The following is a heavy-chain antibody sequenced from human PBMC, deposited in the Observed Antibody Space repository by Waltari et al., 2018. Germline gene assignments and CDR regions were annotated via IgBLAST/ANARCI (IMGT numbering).Heavy chain of an antibody. V-gene: IGHV3-23*04. Sequence: VPLVGPGGGWVKQGGSLRSSCASSGCTISSQGFTWLRPAPGKGREWVSTISGSGGSTYYADSVKARFTISRDNSKNTLYLPMNSLRAEDTAVYYCAKGRAVAGYFQHWGQRTLVTVSS. CDR2: ISGSGGST. D-gene: IGHD6-19*01. J-gene: IGHJ1*01. CDR1: GCTISSQG. CDR3: AKGRAVAGYFQH.